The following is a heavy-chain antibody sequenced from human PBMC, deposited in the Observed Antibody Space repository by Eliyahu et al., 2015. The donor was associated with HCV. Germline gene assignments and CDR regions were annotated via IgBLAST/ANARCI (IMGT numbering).Heavy chain of an antibody. V-gene: IGHV3-74*01. D-gene: IGHD4-11*01. J-gene: IGHJ3*01. CDR1: GFNLRSYW. CDR2: INRDGSVT. CDR3: VRGDDDINYRDAFDV. Sequence: EVQLVESGGGLVQPGGSLRLSCAASGFNLRSYWIHWVRQVPGKGLVWVSRINRDGSVTDYADSVTGRLTISRDNAKDAVYLQMTGLEVEDTAVYYCVRGDDDINYRDAFDVWGQGTLATVSS.